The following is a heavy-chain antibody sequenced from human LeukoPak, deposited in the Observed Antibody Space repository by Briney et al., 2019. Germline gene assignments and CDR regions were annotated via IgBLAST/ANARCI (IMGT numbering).Heavy chain of an antibody. CDR2: IYYSGRT. Sequence: SETLSLTCTVSGGSISSYYWNWIRQPPGKGLEWIGYIYYSGRTNYNPSLKSRVTISVDTSKNQFSLKLSSVTAADTAVYYCARRELVGWFDPWGQGTLVTVSS. CDR1: GGSISSYY. D-gene: IGHD6-6*01. CDR3: ARRELVGWFDP. J-gene: IGHJ5*02. V-gene: IGHV4-59*01.